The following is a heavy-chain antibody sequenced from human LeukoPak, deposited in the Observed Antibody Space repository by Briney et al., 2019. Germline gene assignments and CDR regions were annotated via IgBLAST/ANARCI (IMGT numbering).Heavy chain of an antibody. J-gene: IGHJ4*02. CDR3: TKERGSY. CDR2: ISSSADTI. CDR1: GFTFTNSS. Sequence: TGGSLRLSCAASGFTFTNSSMNWIRQAPGRGLESVSFISSSADTILYADSVKGRFTISRDNGKNALYLQMNSLRAEDTAVYYCTKERGSYWGQGTLVTVSS. V-gene: IGHV3-48*04.